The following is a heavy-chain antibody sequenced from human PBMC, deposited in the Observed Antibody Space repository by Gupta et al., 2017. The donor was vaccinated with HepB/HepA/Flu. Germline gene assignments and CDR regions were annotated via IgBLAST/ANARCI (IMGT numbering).Heavy chain of an antibody. CDR1: GYTFTGYY. D-gene: IGHD2-2*01. Sequence: QVQLVQSGADVKKPGASVKVSCQASGYTFTGYYIHWVRQAPRQGLEWMGWINPNNGRTKYVEKVQGRVTMTRDTSISTAYMALIRLTSNDTAIDFCARFSSQRYVYDYWGQGTRVTVTS. J-gene: IGHJ4*02. V-gene: IGHV1-2*02. CDR2: INPNNGRT. CDR3: ARFSSQRYVYDY.